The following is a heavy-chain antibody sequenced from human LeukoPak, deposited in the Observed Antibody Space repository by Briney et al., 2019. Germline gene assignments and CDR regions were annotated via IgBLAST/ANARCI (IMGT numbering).Heavy chain of an antibody. Sequence: SGTLSLTCAVTGGSISSSNWWSWVGQPPGKGLEWIGEIYHSGSTNYNPSLKSRVTISVDTSKNQFSLKLSSVTAADTAVYYCAREPYSSSSGGYYYYYYMDVWGKGTTVTVSS. J-gene: IGHJ6*03. CDR2: IYHSGST. CDR1: GGSISSSNW. CDR3: AREPYSSSSGGYYYYYYMDV. D-gene: IGHD6-6*01. V-gene: IGHV4-4*02.